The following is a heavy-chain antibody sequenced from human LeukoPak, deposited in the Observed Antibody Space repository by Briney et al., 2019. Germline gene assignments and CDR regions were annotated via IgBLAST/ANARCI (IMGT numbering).Heavy chain of an antibody. CDR1: GFTFSSYE. J-gene: IGHJ1*01. V-gene: IGHV3-48*03. D-gene: IGHD3-22*01. CDR3: VRGLTISGYGYFQH. CDR2: ISSAGSII. Sequence: GGSLRLSCAASGFTFSSYEMHWVRQASGKGLEWISYISSAGSIIYYADSVKGRFTISRDNPKSSLYLQMSSLRAEDTAIYYCVRGLTISGYGYFQHWGQGTLVIVSS.